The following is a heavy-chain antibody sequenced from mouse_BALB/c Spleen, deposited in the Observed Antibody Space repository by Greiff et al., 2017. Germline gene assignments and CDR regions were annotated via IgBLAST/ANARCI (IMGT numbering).Heavy chain of an antibody. D-gene: IGHD2-14*01. CDR2: IDTSDSYT. J-gene: IGHJ3*01. CDR1: GYTFTDYW. Sequence: QVQLQQPGAELVMPGASVKMSCKASGYTFTDYWMHWVKQRPGQGLEWIGAIDTSDSYTSYNQKFKGKATLTVDESSSTAYMQLSSLTSEDSAVYYCASPSSYYRYDWFAYWGQGTLVTVSA. V-gene: IGHV1-69*01. CDR3: ASPSSYYRYDWFAY.